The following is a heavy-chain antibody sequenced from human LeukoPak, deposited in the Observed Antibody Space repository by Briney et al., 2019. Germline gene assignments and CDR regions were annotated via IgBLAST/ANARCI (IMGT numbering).Heavy chain of an antibody. CDR3: ARRDQDPSSSWYNWFDP. CDR2: INHSGST. CDR1: GGSFSGYY. D-gene: IGHD6-13*01. V-gene: IGHV4-34*01. J-gene: IGHJ5*02. Sequence: SETLSLTCAVYGGSFSGYYWSWIRQPPGKGLEWIGEINHSGSTNYNPSLKSRVTISVDTSKNQFSLKLSSVTAADTAVYYCARRDQDPSSSWYNWFDPWGQGTLVTVSS.